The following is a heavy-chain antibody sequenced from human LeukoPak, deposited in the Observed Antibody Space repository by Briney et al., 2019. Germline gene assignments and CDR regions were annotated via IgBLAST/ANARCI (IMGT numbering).Heavy chain of an antibody. D-gene: IGHD6-19*01. CDR2: ISWDSNSI. CDR3: ARSVAAPGAFVF. V-gene: IGHV3-9*01. Sequence: PGGSLRLPCAASGFTFDEYAMHWVRQAPGKGLEWVSGISWDSNSIIYADSVKGRFTISRDNAKSSLYLQMNSLRAEDTALYYCARSVAAPGAFVFWGQGTVVSVSS. CDR1: GFTFDEYA. J-gene: IGHJ3*01.